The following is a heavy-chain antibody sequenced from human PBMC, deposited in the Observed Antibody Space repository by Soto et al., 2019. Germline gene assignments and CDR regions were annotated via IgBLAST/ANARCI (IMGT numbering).Heavy chain of an antibody. Sequence: QVKLVQSGVEVKKPGTSVKVSCKASGYTFTSYAISWVRQAPGQGLEWMGWISAYNGNTNYAQNLRGRVTMTTDASTRTAYMELRSLRYDDTAMYYCARDFTGWPPDGVDYWGQGTQVTVSS. J-gene: IGHJ4*02. CDR3: ARDFTGWPPDGVDY. CDR2: ISAYNGNT. CDR1: GYTFTSYA. V-gene: IGHV1-18*01. D-gene: IGHD3-16*01.